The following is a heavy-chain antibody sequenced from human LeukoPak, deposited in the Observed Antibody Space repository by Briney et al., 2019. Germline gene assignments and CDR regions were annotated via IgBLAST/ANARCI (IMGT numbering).Heavy chain of an antibody. V-gene: IGHV3-53*01. CDR2: LYSDGNT. CDR3: ARGVEPLAANTLAY. D-gene: IGHD1-14*01. Sequence: GGSVTLSCAASGFTVITNDMTWVRQAPGKGLEWVSVLYSDGNTKYADSVQGRFTISRDNSKNTLYLEMNSLSPDDTAVYYCARGVEPLAANTLAYWGQGTLVTVSS. J-gene: IGHJ4*02. CDR1: GFTVITND.